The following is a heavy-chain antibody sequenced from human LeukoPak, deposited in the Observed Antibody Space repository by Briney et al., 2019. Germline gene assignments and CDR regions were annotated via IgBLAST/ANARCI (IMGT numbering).Heavy chain of an antibody. CDR2: INHSGST. Sequence: SETLSLTCAVYGVSFSGYYWSWIRQPPGKGLEWIGEINHSGSTNYNPSLKSRVTISVDTSKNQFSLKLSSVTAADTAVYYCARGRYNWNYVRGYFDYWGQGTLVTVSS. D-gene: IGHD1-7*01. CDR3: ARGRYNWNYVRGYFDY. V-gene: IGHV4-34*01. J-gene: IGHJ4*02. CDR1: GVSFSGYY.